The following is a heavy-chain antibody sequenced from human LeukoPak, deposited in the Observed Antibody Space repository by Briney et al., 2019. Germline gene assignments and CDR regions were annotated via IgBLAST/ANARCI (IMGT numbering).Heavy chain of an antibody. D-gene: IGHD6-19*01. V-gene: IGHV3-43D*03. CDR3: AKDIVSGIAVAGPHYYYYYGMDV. Sequence: GGSLRLSCAASGFTFDDYAMHWVRQAPGKGLEWVSLISWDGGSTYYADSVKGRFTISRDNSKNSLYLQMNSLRAEDTALYYCAKDIVSGIAVAGPHYYYYYGMDVWGQGTTVTVSS. CDR1: GFTFDDYA. J-gene: IGHJ6*02. CDR2: ISWDGGST.